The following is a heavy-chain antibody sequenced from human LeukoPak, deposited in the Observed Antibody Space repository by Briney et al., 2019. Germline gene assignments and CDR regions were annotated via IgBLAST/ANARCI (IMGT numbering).Heavy chain of an antibody. CDR1: GFTFDDYI. J-gene: IGHJ3*02. V-gene: IGHV3-43*01. Sequence: GGSLRLSCAASGFTFDDYIMHWVRQAPGKGLEWVSLVSWDGDTTYYADSVKGRFTISRDNSKNSLYLQMNSLRTEDTALYHCAKARGLIGGALDIWGQGTMVTVSS. CDR3: AKARGLIGGALDI. CDR2: VSWDGDTT. D-gene: IGHD3-22*01.